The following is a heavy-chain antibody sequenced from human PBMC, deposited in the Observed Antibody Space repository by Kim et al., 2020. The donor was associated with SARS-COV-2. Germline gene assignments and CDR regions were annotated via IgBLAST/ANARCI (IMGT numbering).Heavy chain of an antibody. CDR1: GFTLSSYA. CDR2: ISGSGGST. J-gene: IGHJ6*02. Sequence: GGSLRLSCAASGFTLSSYAMSWVRQAPGKGLEWVSAISGSGGSTYYADSVKGRFTISRDNSKNTLYLQMNSLRAEDTAVYYCAKDPRVHKWELLRLSYYYYGMDVWGQATTGTVSS. CDR3: AKDPRVHKWELLRLSYYYYGMDV. D-gene: IGHD1-26*01. V-gene: IGHV3-23*01.